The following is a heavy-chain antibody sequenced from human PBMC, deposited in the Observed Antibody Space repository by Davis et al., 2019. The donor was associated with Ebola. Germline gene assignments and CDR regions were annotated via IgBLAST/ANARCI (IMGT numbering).Heavy chain of an antibody. J-gene: IGHJ6*03. Sequence: GESLKISCAASGFTFSSYAMSWVRQAPGKGLEWVSAISGSGGSTYYADSVKGRFTISRDNSRNTLYLQMNSLRAEDTAVYYCAKHSSSWPYYYYMDVWGKGTTVTVSS. D-gene: IGHD6-13*01. CDR1: GFTFSSYA. CDR3: AKHSSSWPYYYYMDV. CDR2: ISGSGGST. V-gene: IGHV3-23*01.